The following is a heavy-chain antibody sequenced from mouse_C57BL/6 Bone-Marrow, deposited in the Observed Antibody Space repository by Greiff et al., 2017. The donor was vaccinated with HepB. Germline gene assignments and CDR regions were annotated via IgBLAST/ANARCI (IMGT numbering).Heavy chain of an antibody. D-gene: IGHD1-1*01. CDR3: ARFGTTVVATRGDY. J-gene: IGHJ2*01. CDR2: IYPRSGNT. Sequence: QVQLKESGAELARPGASVKLSCKASGYTFTSYGISWVKQRTGQGLEWIGEIYPRSGNTYYNEKFKGKATLTADKSSSTAYMELRSLTSEDSAVYFCARFGTTVVATRGDYWGQGTTLTVSS. V-gene: IGHV1-81*01. CDR1: GYTFTSYG.